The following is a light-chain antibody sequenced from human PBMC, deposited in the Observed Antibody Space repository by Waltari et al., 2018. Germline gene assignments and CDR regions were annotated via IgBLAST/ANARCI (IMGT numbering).Light chain of an antibody. J-gene: IGKJ1*01. CDR3: QQHTNWPPA. CDR2: DAS. V-gene: IGKV3-11*01. Sequence: EIVLTQSPATVSLFPGERVNPYCWASQSLGNYLAWYQQKPGQAPRLLIYDASNRATGIPERFSGGGSETDFTLSISSLEPEDSAVYYCQQHTNWPPAFGQGTKVEIK. CDR1: QSLGNY.